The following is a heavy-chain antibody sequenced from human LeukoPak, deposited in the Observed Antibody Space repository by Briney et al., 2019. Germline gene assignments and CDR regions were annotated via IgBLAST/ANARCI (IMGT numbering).Heavy chain of an antibody. CDR2: ISGSGGGT. Sequence: GGSLRLSWAASGFTFSDYAMSWVRQAPGKGLEWVSAISGSGGGTYYADFVKGRFTISRDNSKNTLYLQMNSLRAEDTAVYYCAKGQSPNYYYGLDVWGQGTAVTVSS. CDR3: AKGQSPNYYYGLDV. V-gene: IGHV3-23*01. J-gene: IGHJ6*02. CDR1: GFTFSDYA.